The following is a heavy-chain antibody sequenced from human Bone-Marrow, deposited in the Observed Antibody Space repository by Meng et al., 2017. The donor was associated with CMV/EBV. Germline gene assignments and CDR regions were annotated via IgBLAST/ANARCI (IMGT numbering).Heavy chain of an antibody. Sequence: SEPLSLPCTVSGGSISRSSYYWGWIRQPPGKGLEWIGGIYYSGSTYYNPSLKSRVTISLDTSKNQFSLKLTSVTAADTAVYYCARDQNEYYFDYWGRGTLVTVSS. CDR3: ARDQNEYYFDY. V-gene: IGHV4-39*07. J-gene: IGHJ4*02. CDR1: GGSISRSSYY. CDR2: IYYSGST.